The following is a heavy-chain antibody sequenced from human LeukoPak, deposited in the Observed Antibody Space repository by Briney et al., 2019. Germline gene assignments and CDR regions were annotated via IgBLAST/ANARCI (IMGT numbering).Heavy chain of an antibody. CDR1: GYTFTGYY. J-gene: IGHJ2*01. D-gene: IGHD4-17*01. V-gene: IGHV1-2*06. CDR3: ARGDYVDSNNPHFDL. Sequence: GASVKVSCKASGYTFTGYYMHWVRQAPGQGLEWMGRINPNSGGTNYAQKFQGRVTMTRDTSITTAYMELSRLRSDDTAVYYCARGDYVDSNNPHFDLWGRGTLVTVSS. CDR2: INPNSGGT.